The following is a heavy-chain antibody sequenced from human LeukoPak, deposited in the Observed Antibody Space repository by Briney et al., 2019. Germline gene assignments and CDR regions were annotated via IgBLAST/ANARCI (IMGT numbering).Heavy chain of an antibody. CDR2: IYHSGTT. CDR3: AREGRYRYGYNEYHSYMDI. Sequence: SETLSLTCTVSGFSINNGYYWGWIRQPPGKGLEWIGTIYHSGTTYYNPSLRSRVTISVDTSKNQFSLKLSSVTAAETAVYYCAREGRYRYGYNEYHSYMDIWGKGTTVTVSS. V-gene: IGHV4-38-2*02. D-gene: IGHD5-24*01. J-gene: IGHJ6*03. CDR1: GFSINNGYY.